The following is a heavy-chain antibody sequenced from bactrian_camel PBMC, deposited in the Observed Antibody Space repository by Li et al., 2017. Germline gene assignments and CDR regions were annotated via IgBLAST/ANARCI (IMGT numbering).Heavy chain of an antibody. J-gene: IGHJ4*01. Sequence: HVQLVESGGGSVQAGGSLRLSCTTSGNRRRSSNCMGWFRQAPGKEREKVASVDFGGAATYLDSVKGRFTVSQDNAKNTLYLQMNSLKPEDTATYSCAAEGGRVCLGEYMYWGQGTQVTVS. V-gene: IGHV3S53*01. CDR2: VDFGGAA. CDR3: AAEGGRVCLGEYMY. CDR1: GNRRRSSNC.